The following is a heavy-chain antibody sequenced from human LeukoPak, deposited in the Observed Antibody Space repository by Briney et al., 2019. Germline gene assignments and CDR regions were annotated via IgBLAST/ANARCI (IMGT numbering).Heavy chain of an antibody. Sequence: ASVKVFCKASGYTFTSYDINWVRQAPGQGLEWMGWMNPNSGGTNHAQTFQGRVTMTRDTSISTAYMELTSLRSDDTAVYYCARESPRSGYYYGDDAFDIWGQGTMVTVSS. J-gene: IGHJ3*02. D-gene: IGHD3-22*01. CDR2: MNPNSGGT. CDR1: GYTFTSYD. CDR3: ARESPRSGYYYGDDAFDI. V-gene: IGHV1-2*02.